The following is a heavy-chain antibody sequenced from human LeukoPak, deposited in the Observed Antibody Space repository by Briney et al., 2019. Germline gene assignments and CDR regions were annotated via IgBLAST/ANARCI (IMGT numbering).Heavy chain of an antibody. CDR1: GFTFSSYA. J-gene: IGHJ4*02. CDR3: ARITMVQGVIVDY. CDR2: ISGSGGST. Sequence: PGGSLRLSCAASGFTFSSYAMSWVRQAPGKGLEWVSAISGSGGSTYYADSVKGRFTISGDNSKNTLYLQMNSLRAEDTAVYYCARITMVQGVIVDYWGQGTLVTVSS. V-gene: IGHV3-23*01. D-gene: IGHD3-10*01.